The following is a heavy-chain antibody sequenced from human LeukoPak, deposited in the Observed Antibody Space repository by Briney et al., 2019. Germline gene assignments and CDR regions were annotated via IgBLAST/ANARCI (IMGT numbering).Heavy chain of an antibody. CDR1: GYTFTSYD. J-gene: IGHJ6*02. D-gene: IGHD2-2*01. CDR3: ARYCSSTSWTDFWSGSGICGMGV. CDR2: MNPNSGNT. Sequence: ASVKVSCKASGYTFTSYDINWVRQATGQGLEWMGWMNPNSGNTGYAQKFQGRVTMTRNTSISTAYMELSSLRSEDTAVYYCARYCSSTSWTDFWSGSGICGMGVWGQGTTVTVSS. V-gene: IGHV1-8*01.